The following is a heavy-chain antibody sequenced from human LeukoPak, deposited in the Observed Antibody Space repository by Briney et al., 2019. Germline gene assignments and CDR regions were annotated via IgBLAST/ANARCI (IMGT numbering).Heavy chain of an antibody. J-gene: IGHJ4*02. Sequence: ASVKVSCKASGYTFTSYNINWVRQATGQGLGWMGWMNPNSGNTSYAQKFQGRVTMTRNTSISTAYMELSSLRSEDTAVYYCARGARYYDFWSGYPGPSFDYWGQGTLVTVSS. CDR2: MNPNSGNT. D-gene: IGHD3-3*01. CDR3: ARGARYYDFWSGYPGPSFDY. V-gene: IGHV1-8*01. CDR1: GYTFTSYN.